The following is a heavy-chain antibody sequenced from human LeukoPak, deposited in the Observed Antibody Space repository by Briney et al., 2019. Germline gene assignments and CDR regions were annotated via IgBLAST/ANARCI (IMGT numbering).Heavy chain of an antibody. Sequence: GGSLRLSCAASGFTFSNAWMSWARQAPGKGLEWVGRIKSKTDGGTTDYAAPVKGRFTISRDDSKNTLYLQMNSLKTEDTAVYYCTTDQEYYDFWSGYFTDYWGQGTLVTVSS. V-gene: IGHV3-15*01. D-gene: IGHD3-3*01. CDR2: IKSKTDGGTT. CDR3: TTDQEYYDFWSGYFTDY. CDR1: GFTFSNAW. J-gene: IGHJ4*02.